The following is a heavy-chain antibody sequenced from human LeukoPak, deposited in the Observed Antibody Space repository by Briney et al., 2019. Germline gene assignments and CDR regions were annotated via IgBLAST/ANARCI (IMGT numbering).Heavy chain of an antibody. J-gene: IGHJ1*01. CDR3: ARRSSGWFLWGYFQH. D-gene: IGHD6-19*01. CDR1: GGSFRGDYY. V-gene: IGHV4-39*02. Sequence: SETLSLTCTVSGGSFRGDYYWAWIRQPPGKGLEWIGSIYSGGRIYYNPSLKSRVSISIDTSNNDLSLKVTSVTAADTAVYYCARRSSGWFLWGYFQHWGQGTLVTVSS. CDR2: IYSGGRI.